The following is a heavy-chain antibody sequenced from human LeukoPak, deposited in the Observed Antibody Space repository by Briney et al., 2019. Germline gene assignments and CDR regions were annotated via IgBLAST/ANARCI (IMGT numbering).Heavy chain of an antibody. J-gene: IGHJ4*02. CDR3: TGLSGYSSSWQDY. CDR1: GFTFGDYA. D-gene: IGHD6-13*01. Sequence: PGGSLRLSCTASGFTFGDYAMSWFRQAPGKGLEWVGFIRSKAYGGTTEYAASVKGRFTISRDDSKSIAYLQMNSLKTEDTAVYYCTGLSGYSSSWQDYWGQGTLVTVSS. V-gene: IGHV3-49*03. CDR2: IRSKAYGGTT.